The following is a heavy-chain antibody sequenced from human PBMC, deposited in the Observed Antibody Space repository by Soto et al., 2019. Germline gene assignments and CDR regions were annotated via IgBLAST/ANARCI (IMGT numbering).Heavy chain of an antibody. V-gene: IGHV1-58*02. CDR2: IVVGSGHT. J-gene: IGHJ6*02. Sequence: SVKVSCKASGFTFTSSAMQWVRQARGQRLEWIGWIVVGSGHTNYAQKFQERVTITRDMSTSTAYMELSSLRSEDTAVYYCAATIIAVSGTGYYGMDVWGQGTTVTVSS. CDR1: GFTFTSSA. D-gene: IGHD6-19*01. CDR3: AATIIAVSGTGYYGMDV.